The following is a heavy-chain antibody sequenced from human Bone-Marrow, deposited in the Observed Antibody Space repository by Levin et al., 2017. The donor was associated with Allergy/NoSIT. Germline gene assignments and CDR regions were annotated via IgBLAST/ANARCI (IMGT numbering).Heavy chain of an antibody. V-gene: IGHV2-5*01. CDR1: GFSLTTSGVG. J-gene: IGHJ4*02. CDR2: IYWHENN. Sequence: SGPTLVKPTQTLTLTCTFSGFSLTTSGVGVGWIRQPPGKALEWLAIIYWHENNLYSPSLKSRLTITKDTSKNQVVLTMTNMDPVDTATYYCAHEKRSGSGTAYYYYFDYWGQGTLVTVSS. CDR3: AHEKRSGSGTAYYYYFDY. D-gene: IGHD3/OR15-3a*01.